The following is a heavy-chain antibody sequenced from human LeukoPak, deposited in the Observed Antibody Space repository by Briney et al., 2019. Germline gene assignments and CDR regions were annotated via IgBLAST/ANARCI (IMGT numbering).Heavy chain of an antibody. J-gene: IGHJ6*03. Sequence: ASVTVSCKASGSSLNTYGVSWVRQAPGQGLQWIGWISSYNRITNYAQKFQGRVTVTTDTSTDTTYMELRSLRSDDTAVYYCANVAKGRYFFYYMDVWGKGTTVTVSS. CDR1: GSSLNTYG. CDR2: ISSYNRIT. CDR3: ANVAKGRYFFYYMDV. V-gene: IGHV1-18*01.